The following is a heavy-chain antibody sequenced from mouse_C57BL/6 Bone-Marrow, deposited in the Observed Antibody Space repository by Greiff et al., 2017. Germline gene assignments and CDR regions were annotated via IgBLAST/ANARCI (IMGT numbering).Heavy chain of an antibody. D-gene: IGHD2-4*01. Sequence: VQLVESGAELARPGASVKLSCKASGYTFTSYGISWVKQRTGQGLEWIGEIYPRSGNTYYNEKFKGKATLTADKSSSTAYMELRSLTSEDSAVYVCAREGWDYDEGGAMDYWGQGTSVTVSS. V-gene: IGHV1-81*01. J-gene: IGHJ4*01. CDR1: GYTFTSYG. CDR3: AREGWDYDEGGAMDY. CDR2: IYPRSGNT.